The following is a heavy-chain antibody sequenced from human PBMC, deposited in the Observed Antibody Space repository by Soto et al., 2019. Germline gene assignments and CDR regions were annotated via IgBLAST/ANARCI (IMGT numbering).Heavy chain of an antibody. CDR1: GGSFSGYY. CDR2: INHSGST. D-gene: IGHD3-22*01. Sequence: QVQLQQWGAGLLKPSETLSLTCAVYGGSFSGYYWSWIRQPPGKGLEWIGEINHSGSTNYNPSLKSRVTISVDTPRNQFSLKLSSVTAADTAVYYCARDYYDSSGRPTIDYWGQGTLVTVSS. V-gene: IGHV4-34*01. CDR3: ARDYYDSSGRPTIDY. J-gene: IGHJ4*02.